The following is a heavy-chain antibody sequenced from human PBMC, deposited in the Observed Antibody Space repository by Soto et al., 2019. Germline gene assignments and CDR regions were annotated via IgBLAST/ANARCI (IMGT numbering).Heavy chain of an antibody. V-gene: IGHV1-8*01. D-gene: IGHD3-10*01. Sequence: QVQLVQSGAEVKKPGASVKVSCKASGYTFTSYDINWVRQATVQGLEWMGWMNPNSGNTGYAQKFQGRVTMTRNTSISTAYMELRSLRSEDTAVYYCARYYDGSGSYYFDYWGQGTLVTVSS. J-gene: IGHJ4*02. CDR2: MNPNSGNT. CDR3: ARYYDGSGSYYFDY. CDR1: GYTFTSYD.